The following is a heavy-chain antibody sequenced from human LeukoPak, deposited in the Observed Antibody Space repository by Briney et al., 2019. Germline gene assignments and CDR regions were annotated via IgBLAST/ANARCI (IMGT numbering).Heavy chain of an antibody. J-gene: IGHJ2*01. CDR1: GFTFSSYT. CDR2: ISSNGGST. Sequence: GGSLRLSCSASGFTFSSYTMYWVRQAPGKGLEYVSAISSNGGSTYYADSVKGRFTISRDNSKNTLYLQMSSLRAEDTAVYYCVKVVGSGNSQWYFDLWGRGTLATVSS. D-gene: IGHD3-10*01. V-gene: IGHV3-64D*08. CDR3: VKVVGSGNSQWYFDL.